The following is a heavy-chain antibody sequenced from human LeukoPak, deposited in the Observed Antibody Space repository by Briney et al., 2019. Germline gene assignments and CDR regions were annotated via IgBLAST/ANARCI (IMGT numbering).Heavy chain of an antibody. Sequence: SETLSLTCTVSGGSISSYYRSWIRQPAGKGLEWIGRIYTSGSTNYNPSLKSRVTMSVDTSKNQFSLKLSSVTAADTAVYYCARDYYYDSSGYTPASGYFQHWGQGTLVTVSS. CDR3: ARDYYYDSSGYTPASGYFQH. V-gene: IGHV4-4*07. CDR1: GGSISSYY. J-gene: IGHJ1*01. CDR2: IYTSGST. D-gene: IGHD3-22*01.